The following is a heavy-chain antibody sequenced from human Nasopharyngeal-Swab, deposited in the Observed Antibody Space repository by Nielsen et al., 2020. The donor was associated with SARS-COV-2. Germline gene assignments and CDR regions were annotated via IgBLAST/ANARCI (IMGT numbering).Heavy chain of an antibody. D-gene: IGHD5-24*01. Sequence: ASVKVSCKVSGYTLTELSMHWVRQAPGTALEWMGGFDPEDGETIYAQKFQGRVTMTEDTSTDTAYMELSSLRSEDTAVYYCATILSDGWTPFDYWGQGTLVTVSS. J-gene: IGHJ4*02. CDR2: FDPEDGET. CDR3: ATILSDGWTPFDY. CDR1: GYTLTELS. V-gene: IGHV1-24*01.